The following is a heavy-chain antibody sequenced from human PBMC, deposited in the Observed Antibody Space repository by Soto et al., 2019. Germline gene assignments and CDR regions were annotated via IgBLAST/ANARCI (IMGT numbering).Heavy chain of an antibody. J-gene: IGHJ4*02. CDR2: IYYNGGT. CDR3: ARVRQRLGLFDY. CDR1: GGSISSGAYY. D-gene: IGHD5-12*01. V-gene: IGHV4-31*03. Sequence: PSETLSLTCTVSGGSISSGAYYWTWIRQHAGKGLEWIGYIYYNGGTYYNPSLESRITISIDTSESQFSLRLSSVTVADTAVYYCARVRQRLGLFDYWGQGTLVTVSS.